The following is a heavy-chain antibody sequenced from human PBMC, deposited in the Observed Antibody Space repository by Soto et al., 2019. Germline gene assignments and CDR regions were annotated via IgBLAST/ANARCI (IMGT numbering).Heavy chain of an antibody. V-gene: IGHV4-31*03. D-gene: IGHD1-1*01. CDR3: AKNETTRAGFNP. Sequence: QVQLQESGPGLVKPSQTLSLICTVSGDSIRNGFYYWSWIRQHPGKVLEWIGNIYYVGSTSYKPSLKSRVTISIDRSKNQFSLTLNAVTAADTAVYYCAKNETTRAGFNPWGQGTLVIVSS. J-gene: IGHJ5*02. CDR1: GDSIRNGFYY. CDR2: IYYVGST.